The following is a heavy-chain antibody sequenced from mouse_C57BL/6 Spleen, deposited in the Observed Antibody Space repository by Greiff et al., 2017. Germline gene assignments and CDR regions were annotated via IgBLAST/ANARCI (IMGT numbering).Heavy chain of an antibody. CDR1: GFTFSSYG. V-gene: IGHV5-6*02. D-gene: IGHD4-1*01. J-gene: IGHJ2*01. CDR3: ARLGGYFGY. Sequence: EVKLVESGGDLVKPGGSLKLSCAASGFTFSSYGMSWVRQTPDKRLEWVATISSGGSYTYYPDSVKGRFTISRDNAKNTLYLQMSSLKSEDTAMYYCARLGGYFGYWGQGTTLTVSS. CDR2: ISSGGSYT.